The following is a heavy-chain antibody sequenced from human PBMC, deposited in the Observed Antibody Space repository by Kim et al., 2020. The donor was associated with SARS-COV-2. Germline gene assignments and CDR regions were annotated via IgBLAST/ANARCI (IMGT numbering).Heavy chain of an antibody. CDR2: ISSSSSYI. J-gene: IGHJ6*02. CDR1: GFTFSSYS. Sequence: GGSLRLSCAASGFTFSSYSMNWVRQAPGKGLEWVSSISSSSSYIYYADSVKGRFTISRDNAKNSLYLQMNSLRAEDTAVYYCARDMSTYYDFWSGYYNLGNGMDVWGQGTTVTVSS. D-gene: IGHD3-3*01. V-gene: IGHV3-21*01. CDR3: ARDMSTYYDFWSGYYNLGNGMDV.